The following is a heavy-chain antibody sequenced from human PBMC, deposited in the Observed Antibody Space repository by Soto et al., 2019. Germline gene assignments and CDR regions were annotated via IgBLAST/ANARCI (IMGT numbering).Heavy chain of an antibody. D-gene: IGHD3-10*01. CDR3: AKDWYYYGSGSYRF. V-gene: IGHV3-23*01. Sequence: EVPLLESGGGLVQPGGSLRLSCAASGFTFSSYAMSWVRQAPGKGLEWVSSISGSGGSTYYADSVKGRFTISRDNSKNTLFLQMTSLRAEDTAVYYCAKDWYYYGSGSYRFWGQGTLVTVSS. CDR1: GFTFSSYA. CDR2: ISGSGGST. J-gene: IGHJ4*02.